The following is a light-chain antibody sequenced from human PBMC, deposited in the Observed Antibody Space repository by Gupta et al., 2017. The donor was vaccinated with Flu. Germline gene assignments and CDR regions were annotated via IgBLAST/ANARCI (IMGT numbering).Light chain of an antibody. CDR1: QDIRNS. V-gene: IGKV1-33*01. CDR3: QQYDNLPYS. Sequence: DIQMTQSPSPLSASVGDRVTVTCQASQDIRNSLNWYQQRVGKPPKLLIYDASNLETGVPSRFSGSGSGTDFTFTISSLQPEDIATYYCQQYDNLPYSFGQGTKLEIK. J-gene: IGKJ2*03. CDR2: DAS.